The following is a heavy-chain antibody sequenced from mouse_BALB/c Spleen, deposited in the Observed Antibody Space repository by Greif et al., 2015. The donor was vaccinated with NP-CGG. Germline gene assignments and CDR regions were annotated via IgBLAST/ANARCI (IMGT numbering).Heavy chain of an antibody. V-gene: IGHV1-84*02. Sequence: QVQLKESGPELVKPGASVKISCKASGYTFTDYYINWVKQKPGQGLEWIGWIYPGSGNTKYNEKFKGKATLTVDTSSSTAYMQVSGLTSEDTAVYFGARTGTGPWFAYWGQGTLVTVSA. CDR1: GYTFTDYY. J-gene: IGHJ3*01. D-gene: IGHD4-1*01. CDR3: ARTGTGPWFAY. CDR2: IYPGSGNT.